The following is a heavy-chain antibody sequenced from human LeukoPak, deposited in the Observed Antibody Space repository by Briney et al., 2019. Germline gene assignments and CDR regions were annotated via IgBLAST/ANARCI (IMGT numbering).Heavy chain of an antibody. CDR3: TRDRDYAESGTFYDALDI. CDR1: GFTISSYS. J-gene: IGHJ3*02. V-gene: IGHV3-7*01. D-gene: IGHD3-16*01. CDR2: IQKDATDK. Sequence: PGESLTLSCAVSGFTISSYSISWVCQAPPKGLDLVANIQKDATDKNYVNSVKGRFSISRDDAQNSLYLQMGSLRDEDTAVYYCTRDRDYAESGTFYDALDIWGQGTMVTVSS.